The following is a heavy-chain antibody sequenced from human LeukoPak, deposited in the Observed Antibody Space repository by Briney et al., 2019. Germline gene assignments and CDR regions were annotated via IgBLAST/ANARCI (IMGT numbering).Heavy chain of an antibody. CDR3: AREPPEMATLDY. CDR1: AGSISSGGYY. D-gene: IGHD5-24*01. V-gene: IGHV4-31*03. J-gene: IGHJ4*02. Sequence: SETLSLTCTVSAGSISSGGYYWSWIRQHPGKGLEWIGYIYYSGSTYYNPSLKSRVTISVDTSKNQFSLKLSSVTAADTAVYYCAREPPEMATLDYWGQGTLLTVSS. CDR2: IYYSGST.